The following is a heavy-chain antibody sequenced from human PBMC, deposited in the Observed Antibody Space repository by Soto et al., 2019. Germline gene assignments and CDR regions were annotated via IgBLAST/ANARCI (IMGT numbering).Heavy chain of an antibody. CDR2: MYNSGST. D-gene: IGHD3-10*01. CDR1: GGSISSYY. J-gene: IGHJ4*02. Sequence: SETLSLTCTVSGGSISSYYWTWIRQPPGKGLEWIGFMYNSGSTHYNPSLKSRVTISLDTSKNQFSLNPRSVTAADTAVYYCASMGYHYGSGSYPLDYWGQGTLVTVSS. CDR3: ASMGYHYGSGSYPLDY. V-gene: IGHV4-59*08.